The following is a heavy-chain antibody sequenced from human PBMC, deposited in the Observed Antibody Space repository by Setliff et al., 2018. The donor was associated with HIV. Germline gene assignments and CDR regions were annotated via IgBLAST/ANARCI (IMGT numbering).Heavy chain of an antibody. CDR2: INAGTGNT. J-gene: IGHJ3*01. D-gene: IGHD1-1*01. CDR3: ARETGLNACDV. CDR1: GYRFTGFA. V-gene: IGHV1-3*01. Sequence: ASVKVSCKASGYRFTGFAIHWVRQAPGQRFEWMGWINAGTGNTKYSQKFQDRVTISRDIHANTAYMELSSLRSEDTAIYYCARETGLNACDVWGRGTMVTVSS.